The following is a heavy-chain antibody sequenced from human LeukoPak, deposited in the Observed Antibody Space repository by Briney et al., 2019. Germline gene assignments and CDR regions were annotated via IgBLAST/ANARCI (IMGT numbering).Heavy chain of an antibody. J-gene: IGHJ4*02. CDR1: GGSISSSIYY. CDR3: ARKKYYYDSSGYYPYYFDY. D-gene: IGHD3-22*01. V-gene: IGHV4-39*01. Sequence: SETLSLTCTVSGGSISSSIYYWGWIRQPPGKGLEWIGSIYYSGSTYYNPSLKSRVTISVDTSKNQFSLKLSSVTAADTAVYYCARKKYYYDSSGYYPYYFDYWGQGTLVTVSS. CDR2: IYYSGST.